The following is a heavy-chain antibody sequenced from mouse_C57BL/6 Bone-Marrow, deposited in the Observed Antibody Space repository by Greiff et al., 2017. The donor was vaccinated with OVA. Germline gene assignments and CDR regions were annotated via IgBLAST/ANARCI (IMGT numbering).Heavy chain of an antibody. V-gene: IGHV2-2*01. D-gene: IGHD3-2*02. Sequence: VKLMESGPGLVQPSQSLSITCTVSGFSLTSYGVHWVRQSPGKGLEWLGVIWSGGSTDYNAAFISRLSISKDNSKSQVVFKMNSLQADDTAIYYCARTAQASYYYAMDYWGQGTSVTVSS. CDR2: IWSGGST. J-gene: IGHJ4*01. CDR1: GFSLTSYG. CDR3: ARTAQASYYYAMDY.